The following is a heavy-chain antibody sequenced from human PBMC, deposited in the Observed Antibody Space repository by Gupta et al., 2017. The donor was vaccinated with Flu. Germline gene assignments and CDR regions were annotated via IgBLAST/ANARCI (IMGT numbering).Heavy chain of an antibody. CDR3: VRDYYGSGSYGWFDP. CDR2: ISSTSAYT. V-gene: IGHV3-11*05. Sequence: QVQVVESGGGLVKLGGSLRLSCVVSGFTFSAYYMSWIGQPPGTGLGWVSYISSTSAYTRYADSVKGRFTISRDNAKNSLYLQMYSLRDEDTAVYYCVRDYYGSGSYGWFDPWGQGTLVTVSS. CDR1: GFTFSAYY. D-gene: IGHD3-10*01. J-gene: IGHJ5*02.